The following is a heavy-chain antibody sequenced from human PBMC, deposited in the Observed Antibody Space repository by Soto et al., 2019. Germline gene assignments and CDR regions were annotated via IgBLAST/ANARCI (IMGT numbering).Heavy chain of an antibody. CDR1: GYTFTSYY. Sequence: EASRKVSCKASGYTFTSYYMHWVRQAPGQGLEWMGIINPSGGSTSYAQKSQGRVTMTRDTSTSTVYMELSSLRSEDTAVYYCARALLTTVTYFDYWGQGTLVTVSS. V-gene: IGHV1-46*01. CDR2: INPSGGST. CDR3: ARALLTTVTYFDY. J-gene: IGHJ4*02. D-gene: IGHD4-17*01.